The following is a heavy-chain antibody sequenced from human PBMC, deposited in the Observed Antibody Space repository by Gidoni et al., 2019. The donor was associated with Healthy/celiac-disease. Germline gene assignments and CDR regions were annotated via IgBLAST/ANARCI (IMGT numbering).Heavy chain of an antibody. J-gene: IGHJ2*01. Sequence: ELPLVESRGCSLEPRGSPSLPRAAPGFPSSNARTSWVRQVPGKGLEWVGSIKSKTDGGTTDYAAPVKGRLTITRDDSKNTLYLQMNSLKTEDTAVYYCTTDPTVTTVFYWYFDLWGRGTLVTVSS. CDR3: TTDPTVTTVFYWYFDL. D-gene: IGHD4-17*01. V-gene: IGHV3-15*01. CDR2: IKSKTDGGTT. CDR1: GFPSSNAR.